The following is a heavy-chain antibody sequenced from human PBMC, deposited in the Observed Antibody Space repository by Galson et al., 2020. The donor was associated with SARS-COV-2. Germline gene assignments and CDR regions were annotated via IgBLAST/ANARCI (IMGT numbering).Heavy chain of an antibody. CDR3: ARASVVVAAIDYYYYYGMDV. D-gene: IGHD2-15*01. V-gene: IGHV4-34*01. CDR2: INHSGST. J-gene: IGHJ6*02. Sequence: PPGKGLEWIGEINHSGSTNYNPSLKSRVTISVDTSKNQFSLKLSSVTAADTAVYYCARASVVVAAIDYYYYYGMDVWGQGTTVTVSS.